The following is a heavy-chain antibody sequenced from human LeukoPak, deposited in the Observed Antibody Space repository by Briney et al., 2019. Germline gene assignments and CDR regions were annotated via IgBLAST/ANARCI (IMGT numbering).Heavy chain of an antibody. CDR2: INHSGST. Sequence: PSETLSLTCAVYGGSFSGYYWSWIRQPPGKGLEWIGEINHSGSTNYNPSLKSRVTITVHTSKNQFSLKLSSVTAADTAVYYCARGSQSLGYCSGGSCRAKIFDYWGQGTLVTVSS. D-gene: IGHD2-15*01. J-gene: IGHJ4*02. CDR3: ARGSQSLGYCSGGSCRAKIFDY. CDR1: GGSFSGYY. V-gene: IGHV4-34*01.